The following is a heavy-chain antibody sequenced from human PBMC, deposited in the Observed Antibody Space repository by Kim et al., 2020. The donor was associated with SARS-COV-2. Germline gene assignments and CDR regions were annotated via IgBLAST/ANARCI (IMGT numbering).Heavy chain of an antibody. CDR1: GGSISSGDYY. V-gene: IGHV4-30-4*01. Sequence: SETLSLTCTVSGGSISSGDYYWSWIRQPPGKGLEWIGYIYYSGSTYYNPSLKSRVTISVDTSKNQFSLKLSSVTAADTAVYYCAKGGSGSYYNTNYYYYGMDVWGQGTTVTVSS. D-gene: IGHD3-10*01. CDR2: IYYSGST. CDR3: AKGGSGSYYNTNYYYYGMDV. J-gene: IGHJ6*02.